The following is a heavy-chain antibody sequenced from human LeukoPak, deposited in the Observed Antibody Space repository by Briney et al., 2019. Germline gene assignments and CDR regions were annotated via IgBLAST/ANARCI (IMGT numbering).Heavy chain of an antibody. V-gene: IGHV4-59*12. CDR1: GGSISSYY. CDR2: IYYSGST. Sequence: SETLSLTCTVSGGSISSYYWSWIRQPPGKGLEWIGYIYYSGSTNYNPSLKSRVTISVDTSKNQFSLKLSSVTAADTAVYYCATYSGSYNWFDPWGQGTLVTVSS. CDR3: ATYSGSYNWFDP. J-gene: IGHJ5*02. D-gene: IGHD1-26*01.